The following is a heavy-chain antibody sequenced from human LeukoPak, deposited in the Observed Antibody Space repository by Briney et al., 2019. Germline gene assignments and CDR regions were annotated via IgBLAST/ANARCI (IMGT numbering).Heavy chain of an antibody. CDR1: GGPISSYY. CDR3: ARNEGYCSGGTCYYWNFDL. V-gene: IGHV4-4*07. CDR2: IFSSGST. D-gene: IGHD2-15*01. Sequence: SETLSLTCTVSGGPISSYYWSWIRQPAGKGLEWIGRIFSSGSTNYSPSLKSRVTMSVDTSKNQFSLELSSVTAADTAVYYCARNEGYCSGGTCYYWNFDLWGRGTLVTVSS. J-gene: IGHJ2*01.